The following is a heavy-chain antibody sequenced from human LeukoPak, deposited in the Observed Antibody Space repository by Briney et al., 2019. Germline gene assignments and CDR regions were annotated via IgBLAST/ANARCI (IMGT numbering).Heavy chain of an antibody. J-gene: IGHJ4*02. V-gene: IGHV4-4*02. CDR2: ISLSGST. CDR3: ASRWVLTGEPY. CDR1: GDSISSSNW. D-gene: IGHD7-27*01. Sequence: SGTLSLTCAVSGDSISSSNWWTWVRQPPGKGLEWIGEISLSGSTNYNASLKSRVTISVDKSYNQFSLKLSSVTAADTAVYYCASRWVLTGEPYWGQGTLVTV.